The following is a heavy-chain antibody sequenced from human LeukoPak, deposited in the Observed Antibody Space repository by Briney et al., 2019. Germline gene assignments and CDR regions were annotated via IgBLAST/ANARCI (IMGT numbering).Heavy chain of an antibody. D-gene: IGHD5-18*01. CDR1: GFTFSSYE. J-gene: IGHJ4*02. CDR3: ARDLSGVTGYTYGRGIDY. CDR2: ISSSGSTI. V-gene: IGHV3-48*03. Sequence: GGSLRLSCAASGFTFSSYEMNWVRQAPGKGLEWVSYISSSGSTIYYADSVKGRFTISRDNAKKSLYLQMNSLRAEDTAVYYCARDLSGVTGYTYGRGIDYWGQGTLVTVSS.